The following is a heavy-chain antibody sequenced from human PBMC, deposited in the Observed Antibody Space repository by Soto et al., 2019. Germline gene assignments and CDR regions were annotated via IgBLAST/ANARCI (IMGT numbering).Heavy chain of an antibody. D-gene: IGHD4-17*01. CDR1: GFTFSSYA. J-gene: IGHJ4*02. Sequence: EVQVLESGGGLVQPGGSLRLSCAASGFTFSSYAMSWVRQAPGQGLEWVSAISGSGSNPYYADSVKGRFTISRDNSKNTLYLQMNGLRAEDTALSYCAKTASMTIRDGFDHWGQGTLVTVSS. CDR2: ISGSGSNP. CDR3: AKTASMTIRDGFDH. V-gene: IGHV3-23*01.